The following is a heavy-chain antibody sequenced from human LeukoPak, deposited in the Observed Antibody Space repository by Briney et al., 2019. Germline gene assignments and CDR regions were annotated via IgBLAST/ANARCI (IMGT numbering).Heavy chain of an antibody. J-gene: IGHJ3*02. D-gene: IGHD1-26*01. CDR2: IYSGGST. V-gene: IGHV3-53*01. Sequence: GGSLRLSCAASGFTVNSNYMIWVRQAPGKGLEWVSVIYSGGSTHYADSVEGRITISRDNSKNTLFLQMNSLRAEDTAVYYCASGGSYPNDPFDIWGQGTMVTVTS. CDR3: ASGGSYPNDPFDI. CDR1: GFTVNSNY.